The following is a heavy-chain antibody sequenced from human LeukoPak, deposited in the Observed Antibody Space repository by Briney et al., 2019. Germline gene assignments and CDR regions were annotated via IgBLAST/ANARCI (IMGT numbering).Heavy chain of an antibody. CDR2: ISSSTTNI. CDR1: GFTFINYN. V-gene: IGHV3-21*01. Sequence: GGSLRLSCAASGFTFINYNMNWVCQAPGKGLEWVSSISSSTTNIYYADSVKGRFTISRDNAKNSLSLQMNSLRVEDTAVYYCASESSSWVSGSIDYWGQGTLVTVSS. D-gene: IGHD6-13*01. CDR3: ASESSSWVSGSIDY. J-gene: IGHJ4*02.